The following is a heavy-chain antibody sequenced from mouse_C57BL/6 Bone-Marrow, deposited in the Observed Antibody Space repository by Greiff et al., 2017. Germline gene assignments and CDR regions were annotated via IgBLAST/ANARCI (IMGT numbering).Heavy chain of an antibody. J-gene: IGHJ4*01. Sequence: QVHVKQSGAELVRPGASVKLSCKASGYTFTDYYINWVKQRPGQGLEWIARIYPGSGNTYYNEKFKGKATLTAEKSSSTAYMQLSSLTSEDSAVYFCAREGGPSMDYWGQGTSVTVSS. V-gene: IGHV1-76*01. CDR2: IYPGSGNT. CDR1: GYTFTDYY. CDR3: AREGGPSMDY.